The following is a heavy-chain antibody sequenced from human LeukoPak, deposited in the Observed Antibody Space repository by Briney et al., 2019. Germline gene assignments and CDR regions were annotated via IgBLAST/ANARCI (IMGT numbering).Heavy chain of an antibody. CDR2: ISYDGSNK. Sequence: GGSLRLSRAASGFTFSSYGMHWVHQAPGKGLEWVAVISYDGSNKYYADSVKGRFTISRDNSKNTLYLQMNSLRAEDTAVYYCAKGVAPLRGSSSWFAEVNWFDPWGQGTLVTVSS. J-gene: IGHJ5*02. V-gene: IGHV3-30*18. CDR3: AKGVAPLRGSSSWFAEVNWFDP. D-gene: IGHD6-13*01. CDR1: GFTFSSYG.